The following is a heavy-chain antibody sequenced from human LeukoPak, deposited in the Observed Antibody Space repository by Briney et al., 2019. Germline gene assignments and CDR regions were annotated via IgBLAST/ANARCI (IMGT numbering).Heavy chain of an antibody. V-gene: IGHV3-66*04. CDR1: GFTVTSNY. Sequence: PGGSLRLSCAVSGFTVTSNYMSWVRQAPGEGLEWVSFIYSGDTTYYADSVKGRFTISRDNSKNTLYLQMNSLSAEDTAVYYCARRGYGDYAPFDYWGQGTLVTVSS. CDR3: ARRGYGDYAPFDY. J-gene: IGHJ4*02. D-gene: IGHD4-17*01. CDR2: IYSGDTT.